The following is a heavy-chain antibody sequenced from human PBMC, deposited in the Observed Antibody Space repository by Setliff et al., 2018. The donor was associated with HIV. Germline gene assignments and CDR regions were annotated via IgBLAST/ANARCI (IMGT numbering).Heavy chain of an antibody. CDR2: ISAGGGST. Sequence: PGGSLRLSCAASGFTFSSYAMSWVRQAPGKGLEWVSTISAGGGSTYYADSVKGRFTISRDTSKNTLYLHMNSLRAEDTAVYYCARALTYYYDSTCDYWGQGTLVTVSS. CDR3: ARALTYYYDSTCDY. V-gene: IGHV3-23*01. CDR1: GFTFSSYA. J-gene: IGHJ4*02. D-gene: IGHD3-22*01.